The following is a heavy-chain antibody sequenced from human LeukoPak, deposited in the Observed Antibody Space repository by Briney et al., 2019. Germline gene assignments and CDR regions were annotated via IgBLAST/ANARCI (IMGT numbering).Heavy chain of an antibody. CDR3: ARGGVDYGKNWFDP. CDR1: GYSISSGYY. D-gene: IGHD4-17*01. V-gene: IGHV4-38-2*02. J-gene: IGHJ5*02. Sequence: SETLSLTCTVSGYSISSGYYWGWIRQPPGKGLEWIGSIYHSGSTYYNPSLKSRVTISVDTSKNQFSLKLSSVTAADTAVYYFARGGVDYGKNWFDPWGQGTLVTDSS. CDR2: IYHSGST.